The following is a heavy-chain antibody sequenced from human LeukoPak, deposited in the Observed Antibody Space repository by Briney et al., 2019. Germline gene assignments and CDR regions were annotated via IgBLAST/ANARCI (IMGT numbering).Heavy chain of an antibody. V-gene: IGHV3-66*01. D-gene: IGHD5-24*01. Sequence: GGSLRLSCAASGFIVSSNHMNWVRQTPGKGLEWVSIIYINAETTHYADSVKGRFIISRDNSENTVYLQMNNLRADDSAVYYCARDGSNFYFDYWGQGALVTVSS. CDR3: ARDGSNFYFDY. J-gene: IGHJ4*02. CDR2: IYINAETT. CDR1: GFIVSSNH.